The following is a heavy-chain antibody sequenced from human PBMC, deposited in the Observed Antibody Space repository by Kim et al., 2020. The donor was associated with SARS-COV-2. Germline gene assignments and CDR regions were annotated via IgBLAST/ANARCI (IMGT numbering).Heavy chain of an antibody. CDR1: GFTFSSYG. D-gene: IGHD2-2*01. CDR3: AKDVKGYCSSTSCPTYFDY. V-gene: IGHV3-30*18. Sequence: GGSLRLSCAASGFTFSSYGMHWVRQAPGKGLEWVAVISYDGSNKYYADSVKGRFTISRDNSKNTLYLQMNSLRAEDTAVYYCAKDVKGYCSSTSCPTYFDYWGQGTLVTVSS. CDR2: ISYDGSNK. J-gene: IGHJ4*02.